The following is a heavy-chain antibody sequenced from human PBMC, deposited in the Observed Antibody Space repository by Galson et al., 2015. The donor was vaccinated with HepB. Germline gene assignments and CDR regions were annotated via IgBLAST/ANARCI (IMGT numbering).Heavy chain of an antibody. J-gene: IGHJ4*02. CDR3: ARLADLNYYYYMDV. Sequence: QSGAEVKKPGESLKISCKASGYSFTKYWIGWVRQMPGKGLEWMGIIYPDDSDTTYSPSFQGQVTISADKSIFTAYLQWSSLKASDTAVYYCARLADLNYYYYMDVWGQGTLVTVSS. CDR2: IYPDDSDT. CDR1: GYSFTKYW. D-gene: IGHD3-10*01. V-gene: IGHV5-51*01.